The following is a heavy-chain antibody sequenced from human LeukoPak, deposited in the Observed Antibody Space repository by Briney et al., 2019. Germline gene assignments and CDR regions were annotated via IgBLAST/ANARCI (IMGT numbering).Heavy chain of an antibody. CDR2: IRPDGDRT. CDR1: GFTFSTYA. Sequence: GGSLRRSCAASGFTFSTYAITWLRQGPGKGLEWVSAIRPDGDRTYYANSVRGRFTISRDNSKDTVYLQINGLRVEDTAVYYCAREQSGTRGWYTVDYWGQGTLVTVSS. D-gene: IGHD6-19*01. CDR3: AREQSGTRGWYTVDY. V-gene: IGHV3-23*01. J-gene: IGHJ4*02.